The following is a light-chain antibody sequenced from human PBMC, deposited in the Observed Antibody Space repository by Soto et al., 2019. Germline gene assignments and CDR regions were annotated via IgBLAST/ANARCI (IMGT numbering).Light chain of an antibody. CDR2: DDD. J-gene: IGLJ1*01. V-gene: IGLV1-51*01. Sequence: QSVMTQPPSVSAAPGQRVTISCSGSSSNIGGNSVSWYQQLPGTAPKLLIYDDDKRPSGIPDRFSGSKSGTSATLGITGFQTGEEADYYCGSWDSSMSAYVFGTGNKLTVL. CDR1: SSNIGGNS. CDR3: GSWDSSMSAYV.